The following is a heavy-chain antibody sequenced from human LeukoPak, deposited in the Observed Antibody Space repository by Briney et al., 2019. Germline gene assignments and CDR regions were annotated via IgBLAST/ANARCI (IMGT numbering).Heavy chain of an antibody. Sequence: GGSLRLSCAASGFTFSSYWMRWVRHAPGKGLVWVSRITSADSSTSYADSVKGRFTISRDNAKNTLYLQMNSLRAEDTAVYYCARGRPNYYFDYWGQGTLVTVSS. CDR1: GFTFSSYW. J-gene: IGHJ4*02. V-gene: IGHV3-74*01. CDR3: ARGRPNYYFDY. D-gene: IGHD1-1*01. CDR2: ITSADSST.